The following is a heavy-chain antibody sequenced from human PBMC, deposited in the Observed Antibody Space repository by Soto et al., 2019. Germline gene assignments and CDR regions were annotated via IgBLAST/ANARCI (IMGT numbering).Heavy chain of an antibody. CDR2: IYYIGTS. V-gene: IGHV4-31*03. Sequence: QVQLQESGPGLVKPSQTLSLTCTVSGASISSGGYYWGWIRQHPGKVLEWIGFIYYIGTSYYNPSLESRIALSVDTSRNLFSLNLTSVTAADTAVYYCARVLRDVLSDRYYWYFDLWGRGTLVTVSS. D-gene: IGHD3-16*02. CDR1: GASISSGGYY. J-gene: IGHJ2*01. CDR3: ARVLRDVLSDRYYWYFDL.